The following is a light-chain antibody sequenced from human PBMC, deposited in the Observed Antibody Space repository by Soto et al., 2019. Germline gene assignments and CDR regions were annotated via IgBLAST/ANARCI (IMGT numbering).Light chain of an antibody. CDR3: QQYKARPLT. Sequence: EIVMTQSPATLSVSQGERATLSCRASESINSNLAWYQQKPGQAPRLLIYRTSNRATGVPARFSGSGSGTEFTLTISSLQSEDFAVFYCQQYKARPLTFGGGTNVELK. CDR1: ESINSN. J-gene: IGKJ4*01. CDR2: RTS. V-gene: IGKV3-15*01.